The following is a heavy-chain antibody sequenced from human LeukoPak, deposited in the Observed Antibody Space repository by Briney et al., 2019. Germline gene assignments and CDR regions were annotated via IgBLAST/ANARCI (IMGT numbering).Heavy chain of an antibody. J-gene: IGHJ6*02. CDR3: ARGPGSNYDFWSGYLAYYYYYGMDV. D-gene: IGHD3-3*01. CDR1: GYTFTSYD. Sequence: ASVKVSCKASGYTFTSYDINWVRQATGQGLEWMGWMNPNSGNTGYAQKFQGRVTMTRNTSISTAYMELSSLRSEDTAVYYCARGPGSNYDFWSGYLAYYYYYGMDVWGQGTTVTVSS. V-gene: IGHV1-8*01. CDR2: MNPNSGNT.